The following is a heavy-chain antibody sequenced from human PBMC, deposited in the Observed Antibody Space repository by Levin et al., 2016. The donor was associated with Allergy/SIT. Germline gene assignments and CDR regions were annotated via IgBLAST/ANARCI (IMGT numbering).Heavy chain of an antibody. J-gene: IGHJ4*02. Sequence: GESLKISCAASGFTFSRYGMTWVRQTPGKGLEWVSTITPSGRTTYFEVSVQGRFSISRDNSKNTLSLQMNSLSAEDTAVYYCAKDQDDYVGGSYPPYYFDYWGQGTVVTVSS. V-gene: IGHV3-23*01. CDR1: GFTFSRYG. CDR3: AKDQDDYVGGSYPPYYFDY. D-gene: IGHD3-16*01. CDR2: ITPSGRTT.